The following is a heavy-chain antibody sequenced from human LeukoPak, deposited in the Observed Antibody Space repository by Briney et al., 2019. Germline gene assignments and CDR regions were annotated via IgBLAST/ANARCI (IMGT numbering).Heavy chain of an antibody. V-gene: IGHV4-31*03. CDR2: IYYSGST. CDR3: ARWISADYGDYVIDY. D-gene: IGHD4-17*01. Sequence: PSETLSLTCTVPGGSISSGGYYWSWIRQHPGKGLEWIGYIYYSGSTYHNPSLKSRVTISVDTSKNQFSLKLSSVTAADTAVYYCARWISADYGDYVIDYWGQGTLVTVSS. J-gene: IGHJ4*02. CDR1: GGSISSGGYY.